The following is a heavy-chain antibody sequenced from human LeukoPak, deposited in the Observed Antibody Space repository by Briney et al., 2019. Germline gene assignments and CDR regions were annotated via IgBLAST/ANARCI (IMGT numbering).Heavy chain of an antibody. D-gene: IGHD1-7*01. J-gene: IGHJ4*02. Sequence: ASVKGSCKASGDTFTGDYMHWVRQAPGQGLEWMGWINPNSGNTNYAQKLQGRVTMTTDTSTSTAYMELRSLRSDDTAVYYCARDPAPYNWNYVFDYWGQGTLVTVSS. V-gene: IGHV1-18*04. CDR2: INPNSGNT. CDR3: ARDPAPYNWNYVFDY. CDR1: GDTFTGDY.